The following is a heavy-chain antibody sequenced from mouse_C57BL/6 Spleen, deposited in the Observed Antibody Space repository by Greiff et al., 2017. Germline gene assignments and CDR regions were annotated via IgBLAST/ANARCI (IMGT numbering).Heavy chain of an antibody. D-gene: IGHD2-5*01. Sequence: VQLQQSGPELVKPGASVKISCKASGYTFTDYYMNWVKQSHGKSLEWIGDINPNNGGTSYNQKFKGKATLTVDKSSSTAYMELRSLTSEDSAVYYCARSDYSKGDYYAMDYWGQGTSVTVSS. V-gene: IGHV1-26*01. CDR1: GYTFTDYY. J-gene: IGHJ4*01. CDR2: INPNNGGT. CDR3: ARSDYSKGDYYAMDY.